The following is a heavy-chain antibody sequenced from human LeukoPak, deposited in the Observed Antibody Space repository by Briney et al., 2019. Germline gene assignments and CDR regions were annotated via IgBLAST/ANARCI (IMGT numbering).Heavy chain of an antibody. J-gene: IGHJ3*02. Sequence: GSSVKVSCKASGGTFSSYAISWVRQAPGQGLEWMGRIIPILGIANYAQKFQGRVTITADKSTSTAYMELSSLRSEDTAVYYCARYIQLGGDDAFDIWGQGTMVTVSS. D-gene: IGHD5-18*01. CDR3: ARYIQLGGDDAFDI. CDR1: GGTFSSYA. V-gene: IGHV1-69*04. CDR2: IIPILGIA.